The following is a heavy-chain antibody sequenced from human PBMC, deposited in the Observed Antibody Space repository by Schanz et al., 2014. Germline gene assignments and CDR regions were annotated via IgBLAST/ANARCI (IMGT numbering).Heavy chain of an antibody. CDR2: IRYDGSNK. V-gene: IGHV3-30*02. Sequence: QVQLVESGGGVVQPGGSLRLSCAASGFTFSSYGMHWVRQAPGKGLEWVAFIRYDGSNKYYADSVKGRFTISRDNSKNTLYLQMPSLRAEDTAVYYCAKGQLLSYYFDYWGQGTLVTVSS. J-gene: IGHJ4*02. CDR3: AKGQLLSYYFDY. D-gene: IGHD2-21*01. CDR1: GFTFSSYG.